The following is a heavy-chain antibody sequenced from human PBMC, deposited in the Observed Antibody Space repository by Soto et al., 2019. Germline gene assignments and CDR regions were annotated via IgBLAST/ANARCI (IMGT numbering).Heavy chain of an antibody. CDR2: IIPIFATA. J-gene: IGHJ4*02. CDR1: GGTFNNYA. V-gene: IGHV1-69*13. CDR3: ARKDSSGYYLDY. D-gene: IGHD3-22*01. Sequence: SVKVSCKASGGTFNNYAISWVRQAPGQGLEWMGGIIPIFATANYAQKFQGRLTITADEYTSSAYMELSSLRAEDTAVYYCARKDSSGYYLDYWGQGTLVTVSS.